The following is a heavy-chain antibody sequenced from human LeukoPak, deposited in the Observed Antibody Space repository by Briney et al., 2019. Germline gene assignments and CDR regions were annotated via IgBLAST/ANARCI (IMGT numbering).Heavy chain of an antibody. V-gene: IGHV4-30-4*01. D-gene: IGHD3-10*01. J-gene: IGHJ4*02. CDR2: MYYSGGT. CDR3: ARGEEYYGSGSPSYVDY. Sequence: PSETLSLTCTVSGVSISSDDYYWSWIRQPPGKGLDWIGYMYYSGGTYYNPSLKSRDTISLDTSKNQFSLKLSSVTAADTAVYYCARGEEYYGSGSPSYVDYWGQGTLVTVSS. CDR1: GVSISSDDYY.